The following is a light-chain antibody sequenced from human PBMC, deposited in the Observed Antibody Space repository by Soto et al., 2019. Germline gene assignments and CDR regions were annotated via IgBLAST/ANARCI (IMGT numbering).Light chain of an antibody. CDR3: QQYYSTPQT. CDR2: WAS. J-gene: IGKJ2*01. Sequence: DIVMTQSPDSLAVSLGERATINCKSSQSVLYSSNNKNYLAWYQQKPGQPPKLLIYWASTRESGVPDRFSGSGSGTDFTLTISSLQAEDVAVYYCQQYYSTPQTCGQGPKLEIK. CDR1: QSVLYSSNNKNY. V-gene: IGKV4-1*01.